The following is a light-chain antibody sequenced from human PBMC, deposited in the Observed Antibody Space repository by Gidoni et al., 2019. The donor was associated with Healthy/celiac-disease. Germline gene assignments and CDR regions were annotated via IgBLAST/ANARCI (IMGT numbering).Light chain of an antibody. CDR2: AAS. Sequence: DSHLIKSPSFLSASVGDRVTITCRASQGISSYLAWYQQKPGKAHKQLIYAASTLQSWIESRFSGSRSGTEFTLTLNSLQPENYASYYCQQLNSYPLFGGGTKVEIK. CDR3: QQLNSYPL. V-gene: IGKV1-9*01. CDR1: QGISSY. J-gene: IGKJ4*01.